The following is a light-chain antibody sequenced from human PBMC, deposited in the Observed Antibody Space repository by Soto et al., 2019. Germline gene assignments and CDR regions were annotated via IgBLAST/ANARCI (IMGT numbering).Light chain of an antibody. Sequence: QSVLTQPASVSGSPGQSITISCTGTSSDVGGYNYVSWYQHHPGKAPKLILFGVSDRPSGVSHRFSGSKSGNTASLTISGLKAEDAADYYCCSYTSISTVVFGGGTKVTVL. J-gene: IGLJ2*01. CDR1: SSDVGGYNY. CDR2: GVS. V-gene: IGLV2-14*01. CDR3: CSYTSISTVV.